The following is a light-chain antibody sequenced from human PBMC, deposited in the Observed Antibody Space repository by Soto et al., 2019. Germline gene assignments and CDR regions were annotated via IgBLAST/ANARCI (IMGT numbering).Light chain of an antibody. J-gene: IGLJ1*01. CDR1: SSDIGGYNY. Sequence: QSVLTQPASVSGSPGQSITISCTRTSSDIGGYNYVSWYQQHPGKAPKLMIYEVSNRPSGVSNRFSGSKSGNTASLTISGLQAEDEADYYCSSYTSSSTFFGTGTKLTVL. V-gene: IGLV2-14*01. CDR3: SSYTSSSTF. CDR2: EVS.